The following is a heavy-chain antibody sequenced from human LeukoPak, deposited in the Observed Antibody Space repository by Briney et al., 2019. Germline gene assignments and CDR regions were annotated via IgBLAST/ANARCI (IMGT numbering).Heavy chain of an antibody. CDR1: GFTFSSYS. J-gene: IGHJ4*02. V-gene: IGHV3-48*02. Sequence: GGSLRLSCAASGFTFSSYSMNWVRQAPGKGLEWLSYITMNSVTLYAESVKGRFTTSRDNDKNSVYLQLNSLRDEDTAVYYCTRGRYQFLGPNDSWGQGSLVSVSS. CDR3: TRGRYQFLGPNDS. CDR2: ITMNSVT. D-gene: IGHD1-14*01.